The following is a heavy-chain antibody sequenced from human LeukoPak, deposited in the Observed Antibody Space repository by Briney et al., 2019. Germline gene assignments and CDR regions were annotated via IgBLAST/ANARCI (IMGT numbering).Heavy chain of an antibody. CDR2: IYSDDDK. CDR3: AHRGKYLTWFDP. Sequence: SGSTLVKPTQTLTLTCTFSGFSLTNSAVGVGWIRKPPGQALEWLALIYSDDDKRYNPSLKTRLSITKDTSKNQVVLTMTNVDLVDTATYFCAHRGKYLTWFDPWGQGTLVIVSS. D-gene: IGHD2/OR15-2a*01. CDR1: GFSLTNSAVG. V-gene: IGHV2-5*02. J-gene: IGHJ5*02.